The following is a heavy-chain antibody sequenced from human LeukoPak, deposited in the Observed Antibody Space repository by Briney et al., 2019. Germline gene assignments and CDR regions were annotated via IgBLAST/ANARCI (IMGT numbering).Heavy chain of an antibody. J-gene: IGHJ3*02. Sequence: AGGSLRLSCAASGFTFSRFWMNWVRQAPGRGLEWVANIDQSGGRNNYVDSVKGRFTISRDNAKNSLFLEMSSLRADDTAVYFCARDVEGGTSDIWGQGTTVTVSS. CDR1: GFTFSRFW. CDR3: ARDVEGGTSDI. V-gene: IGHV3-7*05. CDR2: IDQSGGRN. D-gene: IGHD3-16*01.